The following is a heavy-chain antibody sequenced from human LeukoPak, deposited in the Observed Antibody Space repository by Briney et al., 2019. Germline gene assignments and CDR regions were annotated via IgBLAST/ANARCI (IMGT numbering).Heavy chain of an antibody. CDR1: GFTFSSYS. CDR3: ARGGSWFGDLAYY. CDR2: ISSSSSTI. J-gene: IGHJ4*02. Sequence: GGSLRLSCAASGFTFSSYSMNWVRQAPGKGLEWVSYISSSSSTIYYADSVKGRFTISRDNAKNSLYLQMNSLRAEDTAVYYCARGGSWFGDLAYYWGQGTLVTVSS. V-gene: IGHV3-48*01. D-gene: IGHD3-10*01.